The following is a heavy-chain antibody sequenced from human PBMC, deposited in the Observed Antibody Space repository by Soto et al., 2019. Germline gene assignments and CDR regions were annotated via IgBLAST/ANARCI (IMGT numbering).Heavy chain of an antibody. V-gene: IGHV3-66*01. CDR2: IYSGGST. Sequence: GGSLRLSYAASGFTVSSNYMSWVRQAPGKGLEWVSVIYSGGSTYYADSVKGRFTISRDNSKNTLYLQMNSLRAEDTAVYYCARRPGGAYYYYGMDVWGQGTTVTVSS. J-gene: IGHJ6*02. CDR3: ARRPGGAYYYYGMDV. CDR1: GFTVSSNY. D-gene: IGHD3-10*01.